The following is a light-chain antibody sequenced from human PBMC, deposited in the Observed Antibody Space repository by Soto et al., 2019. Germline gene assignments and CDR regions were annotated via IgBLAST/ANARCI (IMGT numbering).Light chain of an antibody. CDR2: EVS. CDR1: SSDVGGYNY. Sequence: QSALTQPASVSXSPGRSITISCTGTSSDVGGYNYVSWYQQHPGKAPKLMIYEVSNRPSGVSNRFSGSKSGNTASLTISGLQAEDEADYYCSSYTSSSTPYVFGTGTKLTVL. CDR3: SSYTSSSTPYV. J-gene: IGLJ1*01. V-gene: IGLV2-14*01.